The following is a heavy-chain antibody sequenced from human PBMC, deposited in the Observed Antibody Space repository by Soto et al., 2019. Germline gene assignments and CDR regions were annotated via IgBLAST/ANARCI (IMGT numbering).Heavy chain of an antibody. Sequence: QVQLQQWGAGLLKPSETLSLTCAVYGGSFSGYYWSWIRQPPGKGLEWIGAINHSGSTNYNPSLKSRVTISVDTSKNQFSLKLSSVTAADTAVYYCATKYYYDSSGYYRPRIWFDPWGQGTLVTVSS. CDR2: INHSGST. V-gene: IGHV4-34*01. J-gene: IGHJ5*02. CDR3: ATKYYYDSSGYYRPRIWFDP. CDR1: GGSFSGYY. D-gene: IGHD3-22*01.